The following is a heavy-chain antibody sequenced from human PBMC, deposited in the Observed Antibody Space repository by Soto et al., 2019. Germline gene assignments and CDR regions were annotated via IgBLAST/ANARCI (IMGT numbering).Heavy chain of an antibody. V-gene: IGHV1-18*01. Sequence: QVQLVQSGAEVKKPGASVKVSCKASGYTFTSYGISWVRQAPGQGLEWMGWMSTYNGNTDYAQKFQDRVTMTADTSTNTAYMKLLSLRSDDTAVYYCARDVVRITMVRGGAYYGLVVWGQGTTVTVS. CDR2: MSTYNGNT. CDR1: GYTFTSYG. J-gene: IGHJ6*02. CDR3: ARDVVRITMVRGGAYYGLVV. D-gene: IGHD3-10*01.